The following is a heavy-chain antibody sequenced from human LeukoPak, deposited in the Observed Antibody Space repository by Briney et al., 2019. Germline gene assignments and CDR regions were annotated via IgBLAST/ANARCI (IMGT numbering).Heavy chain of an antibody. D-gene: IGHD2-21*02. CDR1: GGSISSYY. CDR3: ARARGVAVTTIIANWFDP. Sequence: SETLSLTCTVSGGSISSYYWSWIRQPPWKGLEGMGYIYYSGSSNYNPSLKSRVTISVDTSKNQFSLKLSSVTAADTAVYYCARARGVAVTTIIANWFDPWGQGTLVTVSS. V-gene: IGHV4-59*01. J-gene: IGHJ5*02. CDR2: IYYSGSS.